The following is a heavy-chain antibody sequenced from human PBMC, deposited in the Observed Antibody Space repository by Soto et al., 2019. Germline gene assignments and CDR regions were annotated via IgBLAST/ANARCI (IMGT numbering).Heavy chain of an antibody. J-gene: IGHJ5*01. Sequence: GGSLRLSCVASGFTLSCFSMSWVRQTPGKGLEWVSSITTGNDYISYADSVKGRFTISRDNAKNSLFLQMNSLRAEDTALYFCARDSYSSLFDSWGQGTLVTVSS. CDR3: ARDSYSSLFDS. CDR1: GFTLSCFS. V-gene: IGHV3-21*01. D-gene: IGHD6-19*01. CDR2: ITTGNDYI.